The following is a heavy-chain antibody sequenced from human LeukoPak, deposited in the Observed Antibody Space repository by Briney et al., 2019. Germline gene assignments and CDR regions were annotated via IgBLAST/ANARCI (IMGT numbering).Heavy chain of an antibody. V-gene: IGHV2-70*11. CDR3: ARIIAGGGSQLDY. CDR1: GFSLSTSGMC. CDR2: IDWDDDK. Sequence: SGPTLVNPTQTLTLTCTFSGFSLSTSGMCVSWIRQPPWKALEWLARIDWDDDKYYNTSLKTRLALSKATSKNQVVLTMTNMDPVDTATYYCARIIAGGGSQLDYWGQGTLVTVSS. D-gene: IGHD1-26*01. J-gene: IGHJ4*02.